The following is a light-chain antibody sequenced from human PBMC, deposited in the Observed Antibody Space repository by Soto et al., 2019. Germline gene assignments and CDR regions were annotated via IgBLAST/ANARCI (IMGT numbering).Light chain of an antibody. V-gene: IGKV3-15*01. CDR3: QQYNKWPRT. J-gene: IGKJ2*01. Sequence: EIVLTQSPATLSVSPGERATLSCRASQSISSDVAWYQQKPGQAPRLLIYGASTTATGIPARFSGSGSGTEFTLTISSLQSEDFAVDNCQQYNKWPRTFGQGTNVDI. CDR1: QSISSD. CDR2: GAS.